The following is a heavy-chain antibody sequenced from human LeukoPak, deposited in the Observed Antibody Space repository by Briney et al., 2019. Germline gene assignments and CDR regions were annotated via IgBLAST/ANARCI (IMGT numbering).Heavy chain of an antibody. CDR2: IYYSGST. D-gene: IGHD1-26*01. CDR3: ARGHGSWFHY. J-gene: IGHJ4*02. Sequence: SETLSLTCTVSGGSISSYYWSWIRQPPGKGLEWIGYIYYSGSTNYNPSLKSRVTISVDTSKNQFSLKLSSVTAADTAVYYCARGHGSWFHYWGQGTLVTVSS. CDR1: GGSISSYY. V-gene: IGHV4-59*01.